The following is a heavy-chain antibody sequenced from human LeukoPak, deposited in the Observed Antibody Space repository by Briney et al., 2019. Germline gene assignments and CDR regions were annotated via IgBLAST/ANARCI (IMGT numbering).Heavy chain of an antibody. CDR3: AKDIVGIAAAGHFDY. D-gene: IGHD6-13*01. Sequence: PGGSLRLSCAASGFTFSSYEMNWVRQAPGKGLEWVSYISSSGSTIYYADSVKGRFTISRDNAKNSLYLQMNSLRAEDTALYYCAKDIVGIAAAGHFDYWGQGTLVTVSS. CDR1: GFTFSSYE. J-gene: IGHJ4*02. CDR2: ISSSGSTI. V-gene: IGHV3-48*03.